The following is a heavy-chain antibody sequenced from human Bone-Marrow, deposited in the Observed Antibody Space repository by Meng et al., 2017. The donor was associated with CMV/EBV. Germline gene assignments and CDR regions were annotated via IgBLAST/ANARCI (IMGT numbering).Heavy chain of an antibody. CDR3: ARDWRRSNAGYSDY. V-gene: IGHV1-69*10. CDR2: IIPYLDEP. CDR1: GGTSNTYT. Sequence: SVKVSCKASGGTSNTYTFNWVRQAPGRGLEWMGGIIPYLDEPNYAQTFQGRVTITSDRSTAAYMELRSLRSDDTAVYYCARDWRRSNAGYSDYWGQGTLVTVSS. D-gene: IGHD3-9*01. J-gene: IGHJ4*02.